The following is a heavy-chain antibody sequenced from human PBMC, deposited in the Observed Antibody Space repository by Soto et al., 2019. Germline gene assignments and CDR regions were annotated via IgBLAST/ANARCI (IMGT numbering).Heavy chain of an antibody. Sequence: GGSLRLSCAASGFTFSSYGMHWVRQAPGKGLEWVAVISYDGSNNYYADSVKGRFTISRDNSKNTLYLQMNSLRAEDTAVYYCAKARRPATAITPFDYWGQGTLVTVSS. CDR3: AKARRPATAITPFDY. D-gene: IGHD2-21*02. CDR1: GFTFSSYG. CDR2: ISYDGSNN. J-gene: IGHJ4*02. V-gene: IGHV3-30*18.